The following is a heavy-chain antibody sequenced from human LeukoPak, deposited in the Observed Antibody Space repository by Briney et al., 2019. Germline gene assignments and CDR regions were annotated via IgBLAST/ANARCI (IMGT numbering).Heavy chain of an antibody. D-gene: IGHD2-15*01. CDR1: GDSISNYY. CDR2: LHYSGSP. J-gene: IGHJ4*02. Sequence: PSETLFLTCTVSGDSISNYYWSWIRQSPGKGLEWIGFLHYSGSPNYNPSLQTRVTTSVDTSKNQFSLRLSSVTAADTAVYYCARHYDGGPKLRLVYWGQGTLVTVSS. V-gene: IGHV4-59*08. CDR3: ARHYDGGPKLRLVY.